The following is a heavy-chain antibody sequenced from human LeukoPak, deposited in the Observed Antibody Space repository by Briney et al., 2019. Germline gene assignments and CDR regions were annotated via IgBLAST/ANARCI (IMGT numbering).Heavy chain of an antibody. CDR2: IGGDGIA. CDR1: GFTFTDHP. V-gene: IGHV3-69-1*01. J-gene: IGHJ4*02. Sequence: GGSLRLSCVASGFTFTDHPMNWVRQAPGKGLEWISYIGGDGIAFYADSVKGRFTASKDDARKSMYLQMNSPRVEDMAVYYCAKDRANWAIDDWGQGTQVTVSS. CDR3: AKDRANWAIDD. D-gene: IGHD3-16*01.